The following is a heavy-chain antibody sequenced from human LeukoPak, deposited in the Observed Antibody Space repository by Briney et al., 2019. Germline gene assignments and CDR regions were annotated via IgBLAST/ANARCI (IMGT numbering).Heavy chain of an antibody. D-gene: IGHD5-18*01. CDR3: SRSGSGYSNGYVGPVDY. V-gene: IGHV1-69*05. J-gene: IGHJ4*02. Sequence: SVKVSCKASGCTFSSYAISWVRQAPGQGLEWMGGISPIFGKANYAQKVQGRVTITTDESTSTVYMELSSLRSEDTAVYYCSRSGSGYSNGYVGPVDYWGQGTLVTVSS. CDR1: GCTFSSYA. CDR2: ISPIFGKA.